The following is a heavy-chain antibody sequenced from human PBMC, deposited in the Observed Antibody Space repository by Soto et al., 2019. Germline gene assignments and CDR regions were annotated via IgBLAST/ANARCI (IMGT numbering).Heavy chain of an antibody. CDR2: INPNSGGT. J-gene: IGHJ6*02. CDR3: ARDFGSPLPGIAVAGHYDYYGMDV. D-gene: IGHD6-19*01. V-gene: IGHV1-2*02. Sequence: GASVKVSCKASGYTFTGYYMHWVRQAPGQGLEWMGWINPNSGGTNYAQKFQGRVTMTRDTSISTAYMELSRLRSDDTAVYYCARDFGSPLPGIAVAGHYDYYGMDVWGQGTTVTVSS. CDR1: GYTFTGYY.